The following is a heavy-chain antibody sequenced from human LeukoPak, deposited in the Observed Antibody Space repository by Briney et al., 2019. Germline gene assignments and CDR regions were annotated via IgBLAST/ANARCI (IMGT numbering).Heavy chain of an antibody. D-gene: IGHD5/OR15-5a*01. CDR2: IYYSGST. CDR1: GGSISSSSYY. CDR3: ARHGYSVVGGWPYYFDY. J-gene: IGHJ4*02. Sequence: SETLSLTCTVSGGSISSSSYYWGWIRQPPGTGLEWIGSIYYSGSTYYNPSLKSRVTISVDTSKNQFSLKLSSVTAADTAVYYCARHGYSVVGGWPYYFDYWGQGTLVTVSS. V-gene: IGHV4-39*01.